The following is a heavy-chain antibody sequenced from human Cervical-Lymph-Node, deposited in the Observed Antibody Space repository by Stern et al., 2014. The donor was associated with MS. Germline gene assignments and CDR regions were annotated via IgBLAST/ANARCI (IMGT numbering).Heavy chain of an antibody. V-gene: IGHV4-4*02. D-gene: IGHD4-17*01. CDR2: IYHRGST. CDR1: GGSISSSNW. Sequence: QLQLQESGPGLVKPSGTLSLTCAVSGGSISSSNWWSWVRQPPGKGLEWIGEIYHRGSTNYNPSLKSRVTISVDKSKNQFSLKLSSVTAADTAVYYCARDLYGDVSSWYFDLWGRGTLVTVSS. CDR3: ARDLYGDVSSWYFDL. J-gene: IGHJ2*01.